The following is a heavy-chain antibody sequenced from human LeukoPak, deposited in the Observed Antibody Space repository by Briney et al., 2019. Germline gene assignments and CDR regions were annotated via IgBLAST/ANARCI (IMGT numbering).Heavy chain of an antibody. Sequence: GGSLRLSCAASGFTFSTYGMHWVRQAPGKGLEWVAVISYDGSNKYYADSVKGRYTISRDNSKNTLYLQMNSLRAEDTAVYYCALVSQSGYYFTYYYYYGMDVWGQGTTVTVSS. CDR3: ALVSQSGYYFTYYYYYGMDV. V-gene: IGHV3-30*03. D-gene: IGHD3-22*01. J-gene: IGHJ6*02. CDR2: ISYDGSNK. CDR1: GFTFSTYG.